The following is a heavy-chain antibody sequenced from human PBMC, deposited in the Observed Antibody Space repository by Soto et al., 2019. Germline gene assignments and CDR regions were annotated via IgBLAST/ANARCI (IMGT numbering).Heavy chain of an antibody. CDR2: ISWNSGNI. J-gene: IGHJ4*02. V-gene: IGHV3-9*01. Sequence: EVQLVESGGGLVQPGRSLRLSCAASGFTFDDYAMHWVRQAPGKGLEWVSGISWNSGNIDYADSVKGRFTISRDNAKNSLYLQLLILRTDDTALHYCAQARGAYWGLADYWGQGTLVTLSS. CDR3: AQARGAYWGLADY. D-gene: IGHD3-16*01. CDR1: GFTFDDYA.